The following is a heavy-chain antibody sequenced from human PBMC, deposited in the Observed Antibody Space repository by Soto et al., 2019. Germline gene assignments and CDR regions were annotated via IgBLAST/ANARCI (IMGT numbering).Heavy chain of an antibody. CDR2: INSDGRNT. D-gene: IGHD2-15*01. CDR3: VRTSLVVAAATREDY. CDR1: GFTFSSYW. J-gene: IGHJ4*02. Sequence: GDSLKISFAASGFTFSSYWMHWVRQAPGKGLVWVSRINSDGRNTSYADSVKGRFTISRDNAKNTLYLQMNSLRAEDTAVYYCVRTSLVVAAATREDYWGQGTLVTVSS. V-gene: IGHV3-74*01.